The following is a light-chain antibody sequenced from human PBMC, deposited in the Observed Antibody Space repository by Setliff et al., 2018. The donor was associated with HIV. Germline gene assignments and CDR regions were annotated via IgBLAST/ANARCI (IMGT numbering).Light chain of an antibody. J-gene: IGLJ2*01. CDR2: DVS. CDR3: CSYAGSFTLVV. V-gene: IGLV2-11*01. CDR1: SSDVGGYNY. Sequence: QSALTQPRSMSGSPGQSVTISCTGTSSDVGGYNYVSWYQQHPGKAPKLIIYDVSKRPSGVPDRLSGSKSGNTASLTISGLQAEDEADYYCCSYAGSFTLVVFGGGT.